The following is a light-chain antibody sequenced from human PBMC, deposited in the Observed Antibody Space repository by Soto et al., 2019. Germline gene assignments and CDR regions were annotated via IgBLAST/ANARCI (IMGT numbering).Light chain of an antibody. J-gene: IGLJ3*02. CDR1: YRDVGGYNY. CDR3: SSYSSSTGV. V-gene: IGLV2-14*01. Sequence: QSALTQPASVSGSPGQSITISCTGTYRDVGGYNYVSWYQQHPGKAPKLMIYEVNNRPSGVSSRFSGSKYGTTASLTISGHQAEDEADYYCSSYSSSTGVFGGGTKLTVL. CDR2: EVN.